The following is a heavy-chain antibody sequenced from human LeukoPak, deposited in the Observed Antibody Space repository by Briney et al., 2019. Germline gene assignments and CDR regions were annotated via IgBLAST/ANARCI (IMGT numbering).Heavy chain of an antibody. CDR2: MNPNSGNT. J-gene: IGHJ4*02. Sequence: ASVKVSCKASGYTFTSYDINWVRQATGQGLEWMGWMNPNSGNTGYAQKFQGRVTMTRNTSTSTAYMELSSLRSEDTAVYYCAREPDGSGNFDYWGQGTLVTVSS. V-gene: IGHV1-8*01. CDR3: AREPDGSGNFDY. D-gene: IGHD3-10*01. CDR1: GYTFTSYD.